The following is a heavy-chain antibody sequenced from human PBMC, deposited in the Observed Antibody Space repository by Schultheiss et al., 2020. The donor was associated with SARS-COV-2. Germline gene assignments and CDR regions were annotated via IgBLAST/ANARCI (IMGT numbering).Heavy chain of an antibody. CDR3: ARDFIAARAFDY. V-gene: IGHV3-21*01. D-gene: IGHD6-6*01. CDR2: ISSSSSYI. CDR1: GFTFSSYA. J-gene: IGHJ4*02. Sequence: GGSLRLSCAASGFTFSSYAMSWVRQAPGKGLEWVSSISSSSSYIYYADSVKGRFTISRDNAKNSLYLQMNSLRAEDTAVYYCARDFIAARAFDYWGQGTLVTVSS.